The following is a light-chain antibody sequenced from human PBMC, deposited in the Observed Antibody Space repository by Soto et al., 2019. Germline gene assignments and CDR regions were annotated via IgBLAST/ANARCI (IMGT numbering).Light chain of an antibody. J-gene: IGKJ2*02. CDR2: KAS. CDR1: QNISPW. V-gene: IGKV1-5*03. CDR3: QQYNGYSRT. Sequence: DIQMTQSPSTLSASVGDRVTITCRASQNISPWLAWFQQKPGKAPKLLIYKASSLQSGVPSRFSGSGSGTEFTLTISSLQPDDFATYYGQQYNGYSRTFGQGTKLEVK.